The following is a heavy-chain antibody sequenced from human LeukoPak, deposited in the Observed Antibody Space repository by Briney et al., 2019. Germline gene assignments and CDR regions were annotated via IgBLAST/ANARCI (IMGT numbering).Heavy chain of an antibody. J-gene: IGHJ4*02. D-gene: IGHD6-6*01. CDR3: ARGGISARPDY. Sequence: GGSLRLSCAASGFNFRGNAMHWVRQAPGKGLEWVAIIWYDGSNEYYGDSVKGRFSISRDNSKNTLYLQMNGLTVEDTAVYYCARGGISARPDYWGQGTLVTVSS. V-gene: IGHV3-33*01. CDR1: GFNFRGNA. CDR2: IWYDGSNE.